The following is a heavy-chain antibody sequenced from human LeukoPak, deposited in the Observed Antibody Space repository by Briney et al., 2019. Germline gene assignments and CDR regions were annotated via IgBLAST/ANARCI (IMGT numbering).Heavy chain of an antibody. D-gene: IGHD4-17*01. CDR2: IYTSGST. J-gene: IGHJ4*02. CDR3: ARDRWTTVTTFYY. V-gene: IGHV4-4*07. CDR1: GGSISSYN. Sequence: PSETLSLTCTVSGGSISSYNWSWIRQPAGKGLEWIGRIYTSGSTNYNPSLKSRVTMSVDTSKNQFSLKLSSVTAADTAVYYCARDRWTTVTTFYYWGQGTLVTVSS.